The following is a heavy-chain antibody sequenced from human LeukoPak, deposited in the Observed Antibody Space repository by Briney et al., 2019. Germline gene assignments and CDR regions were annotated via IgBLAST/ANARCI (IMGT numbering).Heavy chain of an antibody. V-gene: IGHV4-61*08. J-gene: IGHJ3*02. CDR2: IYYSGST. Sequence: SETLSLTCSVSGGSVSSGDYYWNWIRQPPGKGLAWIWYIYYSGSTNYNPSLKSRVTISVDTSKNQFSLKLSSVTAADTAVYYCAGRDYYDSSGYYDAFDIWGQGTMVTVSS. CDR1: GGSVSSGDYY. D-gene: IGHD3-22*01. CDR3: AGRDYYDSSGYYDAFDI.